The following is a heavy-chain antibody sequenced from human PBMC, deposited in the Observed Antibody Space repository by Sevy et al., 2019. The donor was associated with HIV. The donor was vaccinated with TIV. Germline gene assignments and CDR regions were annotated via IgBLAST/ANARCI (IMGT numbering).Heavy chain of an antibody. CDR3: ARDRRIYGDYLLAYFDY. J-gene: IGHJ4*02. D-gene: IGHD4-17*01. V-gene: IGHV3-33*08. CDR1: GFIFSNFA. CDR2: IGYDGNNK. Sequence: GGSLRLSCTVSGFIFSNFAMHWVRQAPGKGLEWVAVIGYDGNNKFYADSVKGRFTISRDDSKNTVFLQMDSLRAEDTAVYYCARDRRIYGDYLLAYFDYWGQGTLVTVSS.